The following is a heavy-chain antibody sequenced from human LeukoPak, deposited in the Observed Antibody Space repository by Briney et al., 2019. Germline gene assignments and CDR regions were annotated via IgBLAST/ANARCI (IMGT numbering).Heavy chain of an antibody. J-gene: IGHJ4*02. D-gene: IGHD2-2*01. CDR1: GFTFSSYE. Sequence: GGSLRLSCAASGFTFSSYEMNWVRQAPGEGLEWVSYVSTSGTTMYYADSVKGRFTISRDSAKNSLYLQMNSLRAEDTAVYYCARVPASSTSFDYWGQGTLVTVSS. V-gene: IGHV3-48*03. CDR3: ARVPASSTSFDY. CDR2: VSTSGTTM.